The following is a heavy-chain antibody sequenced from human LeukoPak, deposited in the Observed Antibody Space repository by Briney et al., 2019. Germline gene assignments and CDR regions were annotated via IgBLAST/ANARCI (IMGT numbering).Heavy chain of an antibody. CDR3: ARDTLRGYSYGYGVFDY. J-gene: IGHJ4*02. D-gene: IGHD5-18*01. Sequence: PSETLSLTCAVYSESFSTYYWNWIRQPPGKGLEWIGEINYSGSTTYNPSLKSRVTISVDMSKNQFSLKLSSVTAADTAVYYCARDTLRGYSYGYGVFDYWGQGTLVTVSS. CDR2: INYSGST. CDR1: SESFSTYY. V-gene: IGHV4-34*01.